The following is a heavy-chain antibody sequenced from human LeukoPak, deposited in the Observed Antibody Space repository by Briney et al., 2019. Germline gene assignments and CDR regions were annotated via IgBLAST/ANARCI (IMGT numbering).Heavy chain of an antibody. CDR3: ARTTGAIAARRGFDY. CDR1: GFTVSSNY. V-gene: IGHV3-66*01. D-gene: IGHD6-6*01. Sequence: GGSLRLSCAAPGFTVSSNYMSWVRQAPGKGLEWVSVIYSGGSTYYADSVKGRFTISRDNSKNTLYLQMNSLRAEDTAVYYCARTTGAIAARRGFDYWGQGTLVTVSS. CDR2: IYSGGST. J-gene: IGHJ4*02.